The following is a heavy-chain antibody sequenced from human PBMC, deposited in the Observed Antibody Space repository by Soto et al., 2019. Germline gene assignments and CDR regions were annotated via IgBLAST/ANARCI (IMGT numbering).Heavy chain of an antibody. V-gene: IGHV1-8*01. Sequence: ASVKVSCKASGYSFTNNDVSWVRQATGQGLEWMGWMNPGSGDTGYAQKFQGRVTMTRDISIATAYMELSSLRSDDTAIYYCARMETFGSLNWFDPWGQGTLVTV. CDR3: ARMETFGSLNWFDP. D-gene: IGHD3-16*01. CDR2: MNPGSGDT. J-gene: IGHJ5*02. CDR1: GYSFTNND.